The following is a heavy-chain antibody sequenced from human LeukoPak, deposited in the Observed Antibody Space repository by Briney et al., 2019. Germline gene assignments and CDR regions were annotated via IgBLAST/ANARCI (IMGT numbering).Heavy chain of an antibody. CDR2: IYSSGST. D-gene: IGHD3-10*01. J-gene: IGHJ4*02. Sequence: SETLSLTCTVSGGSISSGSYFWTWIRQPAGKGLEWIGRIYSSGSTNYNPSLKSRLTMSVDTSKNQFSLKLTSVTAADTAVYYCARGVSNLDYWGQGTLVTVSS. CDR1: GGSISSGSYF. CDR3: ARGVSNLDY. V-gene: IGHV4-61*02.